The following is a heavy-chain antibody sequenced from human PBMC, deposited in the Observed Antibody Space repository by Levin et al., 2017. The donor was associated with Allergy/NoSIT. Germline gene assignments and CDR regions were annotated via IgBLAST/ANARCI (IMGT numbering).Heavy chain of an antibody. CDR2: ISSSGSTI. CDR1: GFTFSSFE. D-gene: IGHD6-13*01. Sequence: GGSLRLSCAASGFTFSSFEMNWVRQAPGKGLEWVSYISSSGSTIYYADSVKGRFTISRDNAQNSLFLQMNSLRAEDTAVYYCARGRSRSLDYWGQGTLVTVSS. V-gene: IGHV3-48*03. J-gene: IGHJ4*02. CDR3: ARGRSRSLDY.